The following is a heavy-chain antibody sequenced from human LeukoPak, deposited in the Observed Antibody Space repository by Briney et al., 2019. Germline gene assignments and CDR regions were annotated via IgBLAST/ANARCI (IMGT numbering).Heavy chain of an antibody. CDR1: GFTFKTYS. D-gene: IGHD4-17*01. J-gene: IGHJ4*02. Sequence: GGSLRLSCAASGFTFKTYSMNWVRQAPGKGLEWVSSITPTSSKTHIYYADSVKGRFTISRDNSKNTLYLQMNSLRAEDTAVYYCAKGVTTDYWGQGTLVTVSS. CDR3: AKGVTTDY. V-gene: IGHV3-21*04. CDR2: ITPTSSKTHI.